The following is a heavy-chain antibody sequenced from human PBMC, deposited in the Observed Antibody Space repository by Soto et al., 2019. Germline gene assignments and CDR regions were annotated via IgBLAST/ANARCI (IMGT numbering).Heavy chain of an antibody. V-gene: IGHV1-69*08. J-gene: IGHJ6*03. D-gene: IGHD3-16*01. CDR1: GDTFSSYS. Sequence: QAQLVQSGAEVKRPGSSVKVSCKASGDTFSSYSISWVRQAPGPGLEWMGRIIPMVGTPNYAQKFQGRVTFSADKSTSTAYMVLNSLISDDTAVYYCATDGGSTSSSAYNYFMDVWGKGTPVTVSS. CDR2: IIPMVGTP. CDR3: ATDGGSTSSSAYNYFMDV.